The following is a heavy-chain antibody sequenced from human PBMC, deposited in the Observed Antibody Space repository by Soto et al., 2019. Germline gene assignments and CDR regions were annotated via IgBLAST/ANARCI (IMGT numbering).Heavy chain of an antibody. D-gene: IGHD3-10*01. Sequence: QVQLVQSGAEVKKPGSSVKVSCKASGGTFSSYAISWVRQAPGQGLEWMGGIIPIFGTANYAQKFQGSVTITADESTSTAYMELSSLRSEDTAVYYCARVRRVLWFGESYYYYGMDVWGQGTTVTVSS. CDR2: IIPIFGTA. CDR1: GGTFSSYA. J-gene: IGHJ6*02. V-gene: IGHV1-69*01. CDR3: ARVRRVLWFGESYYYYGMDV.